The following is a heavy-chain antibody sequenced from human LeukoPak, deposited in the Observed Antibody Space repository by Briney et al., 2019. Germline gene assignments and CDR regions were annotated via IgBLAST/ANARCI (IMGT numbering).Heavy chain of an antibody. CDR2: ISAYNGNT. D-gene: IGHD2-15*01. CDR3: ARDFFGHGDPRTQPRRLYPFDI. CDR1: GYTFTSYG. Sequence: GASVKVSCKASGYTFTSYGISWVRQAPGQGLEWMGWISAYNGNTNYAQKLQGRVTMTTDTSTSTAYMELRSLRSDDTAVYYCARDFFGHGDPRTQPRRLYPFDIRGQGTMVTVSS. V-gene: IGHV1-18*01. J-gene: IGHJ3*02.